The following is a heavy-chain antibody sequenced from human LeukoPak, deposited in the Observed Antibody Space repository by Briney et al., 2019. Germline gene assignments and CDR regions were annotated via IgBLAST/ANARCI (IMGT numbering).Heavy chain of an antibody. CDR3: AREDYGDYSVYFQH. CDR1: GYTFTGYY. V-gene: IGHV1-2*02. CDR2: INPNSGGT. D-gene: IGHD4-17*01. J-gene: IGHJ1*01. Sequence: ASVEVSCKASGYTFTGYYMHWVRQAPGQGLEWMGWINPNSGGTNYAQKFQGRVTMTRDTSISTAYMELSRLRSDDTAVYYCAREDYGDYSVYFQHWGQGTLVTVSS.